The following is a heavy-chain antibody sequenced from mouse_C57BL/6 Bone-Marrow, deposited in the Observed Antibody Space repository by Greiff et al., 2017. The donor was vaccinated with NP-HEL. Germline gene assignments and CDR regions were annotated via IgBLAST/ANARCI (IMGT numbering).Heavy chain of an antibody. D-gene: IGHD2-3*01. Sequence: QVQLQQPGAELVRPGSSVKLSCKASGYTFTSYWMHWVKQRPIQGLEWIGNIDPSDSETHYNQKFKDKATLTVDKSSSTAYTQLSSLTSEDSAVYYCARRKDGSHYFDYWGQGTTLTVSS. CDR2: IDPSDSET. J-gene: IGHJ2*01. CDR1: GYTFTSYW. CDR3: ARRKDGSHYFDY. V-gene: IGHV1-52*01.